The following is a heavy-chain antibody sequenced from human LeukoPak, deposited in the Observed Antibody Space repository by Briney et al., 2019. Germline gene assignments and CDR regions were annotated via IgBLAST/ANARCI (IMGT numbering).Heavy chain of an antibody. CDR2: INPNSGDT. CDR1: GYTFTGFY. CDR3: ARGGGIVAAGTDY. J-gene: IGHJ4*02. Sequence: ASVKVSCKTSGYTFTGFYVHWVRQAPGQGLDWMGWINPNSGDTRYAQNFQGRVTMTGDTSITTVYLELNRLSSDDTAVYYCARGGGIVAAGTDYWGQGTLVTVSS. V-gene: IGHV1-2*02. D-gene: IGHD6-13*01.